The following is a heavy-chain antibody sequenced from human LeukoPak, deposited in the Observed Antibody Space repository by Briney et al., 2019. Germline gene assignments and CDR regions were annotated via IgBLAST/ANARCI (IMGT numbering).Heavy chain of an antibody. D-gene: IGHD6-13*01. Sequence: PGGSLRLSCVASGFTISSYWMSWVRQAPGKGLEWVANIKQDGSDKYYVDSVKGRFTISRDNAKNSLYLQMNSLRAEDTAVYYCASGQKLGFWGQGTLVTVSS. CDR2: IKQDGSDK. CDR1: GFTISSYW. CDR3: ASGQKLGF. V-gene: IGHV3-7*01. J-gene: IGHJ4*02.